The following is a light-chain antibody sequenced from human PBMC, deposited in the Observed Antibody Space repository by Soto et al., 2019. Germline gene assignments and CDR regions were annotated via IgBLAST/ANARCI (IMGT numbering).Light chain of an antibody. CDR3: SSYASSSTPYV. Sequence: QSALTQPASVSGSPGQSITISCTGTSSDVGGYKYVSWYQQHPGKAPKLMIYDVSNRPSGVSNRFSGSKSGNTASLTISWLQAEDEADYYCSSYASSSTPYVFGTGTKVTVL. V-gene: IGLV2-14*01. CDR2: DVS. CDR1: SSDVGGYKY. J-gene: IGLJ1*01.